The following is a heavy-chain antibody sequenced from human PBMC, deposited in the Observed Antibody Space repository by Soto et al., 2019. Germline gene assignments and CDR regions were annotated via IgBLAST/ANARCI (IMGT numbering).Heavy chain of an antibody. CDR3: ARATRSGSPHFDH. CDR2: INPSGDST. D-gene: IGHD5-12*01. Sequence: KVSCKGAGYTFSNYYMHWVRQAPGQGLEWMGIINPSGDSTSYAQEFQGRVTMTRETSTSTLYMELSSLRSEDTAVYYCARATRSGSPHFDHWGQGTLVTVSS. J-gene: IGHJ4*02. V-gene: IGHV1-46*01. CDR1: GYTFSNYY.